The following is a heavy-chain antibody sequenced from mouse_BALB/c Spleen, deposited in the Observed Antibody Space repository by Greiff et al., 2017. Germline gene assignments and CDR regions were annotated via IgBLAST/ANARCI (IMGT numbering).Heavy chain of an antibody. CDR2: IDPSDSYT. D-gene: IGHD2-1*01. V-gene: IGHV1-59*01. Sequence: QVQLQQPGAELVKPGASVKMSCKASGYTFTSYWMHWVKQRPGQGLEWIGVIDPSDSYTSYNQKFKGKATLTVDTSSSTAYMELRSLTSEDSAVYYCARYYGNYVDYWGQGTTLTVSS. CDR1: GYTFTSYW. J-gene: IGHJ2*01. CDR3: ARYYGNYVDY.